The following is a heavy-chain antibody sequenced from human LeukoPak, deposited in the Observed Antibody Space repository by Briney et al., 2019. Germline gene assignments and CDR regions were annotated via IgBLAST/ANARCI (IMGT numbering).Heavy chain of an antibody. CDR3: ARARHVGSSTEAFAI. CDR2: TSDYMGNR. CDR1: GHTFINYG. J-gene: IGHJ3*02. V-gene: IGHV1-18*01. D-gene: IGHD1-26*01. Sequence: ASVKVSCKASGHTFINYGIGWVRQAPGQGLEWMGWTSDYMGNRNTDYAQKFQGRVSMTTDSSTSTAYMELRSLTSDDTAVYYCARARHVGSSTEAFAIWVLGIM.